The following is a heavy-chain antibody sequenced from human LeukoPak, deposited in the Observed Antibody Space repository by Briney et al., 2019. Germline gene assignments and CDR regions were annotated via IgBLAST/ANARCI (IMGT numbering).Heavy chain of an antibody. V-gene: IGHV3-74*01. CDR2: INSDGSST. Sequence: PGGSLRLSCAASGFTFSSYWMHWVRQAPGKGLVWVSRINSDGSSTSYADSVKGRFTISRDNAKNTLYLQMNSLRAEDTAVYYCARSYRACGGDCYSPSDAFDIWGQGTMVTVSS. CDR1: GFTFSSYW. J-gene: IGHJ3*02. CDR3: ARSYRACGGDCYSPSDAFDI. D-gene: IGHD2-21*02.